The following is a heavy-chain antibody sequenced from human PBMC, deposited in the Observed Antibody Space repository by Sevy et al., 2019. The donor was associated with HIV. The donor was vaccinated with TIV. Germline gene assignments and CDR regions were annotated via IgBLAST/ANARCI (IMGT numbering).Heavy chain of an antibody. CDR2: FNPYGNSV. Sequence: GGSLRLSCAVSGFTFSNYWMHWVRQAPGKGLLLVSRFNPYGNSVTYAESVRGRFTISRDNAKNTLYLQMSSLRADDTAIYYCARAPADYSTGWSADWGQGTLVTVSS. CDR3: ARAPADYSTGWSAD. CDR1: GFTFSNYW. J-gene: IGHJ4*02. V-gene: IGHV3-74*01. D-gene: IGHD6-19*01.